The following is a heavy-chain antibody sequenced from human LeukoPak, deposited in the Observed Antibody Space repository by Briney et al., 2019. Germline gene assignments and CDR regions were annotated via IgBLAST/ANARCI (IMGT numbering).Heavy chain of an antibody. CDR3: ARDRPNYDFWSGYPYGDAFDI. V-gene: IGHV4-61*02. Sequence: SETLSLTCTVSGGSISSGSYYWSWIRQPAGKGLEWIGRIYTSGSTNYNPPLKSRTTISVDTSKNQFSLKLSSVTAADTAVYYCARDRPNYDFWSGYPYGDAFDIWGQGTMVTVSS. CDR2: IYTSGST. D-gene: IGHD3-3*01. J-gene: IGHJ3*02. CDR1: GGSISSGSYY.